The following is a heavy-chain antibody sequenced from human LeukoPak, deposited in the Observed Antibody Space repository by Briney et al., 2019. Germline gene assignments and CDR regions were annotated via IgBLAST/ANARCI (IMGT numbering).Heavy chain of an antibody. CDR3: ARRKRYCTNGVCPPYYFDY. J-gene: IGHJ4*02. CDR2: MNPNSGNT. CDR1: RYTFTSYD. Sequence: ASVKVSCKASRYTFTSYDINWVRQATGQGLEWMGWMNPNSGNTGYAQKFQGRVTITRNTSMSTAYMELSSLRSEDTAVYYCARRKRYCTNGVCPPYYFDYWGQGTLVTVSS. V-gene: IGHV1-8*03. D-gene: IGHD2-8*01.